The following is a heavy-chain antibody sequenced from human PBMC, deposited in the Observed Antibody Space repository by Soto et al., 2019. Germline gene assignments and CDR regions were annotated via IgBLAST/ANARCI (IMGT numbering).Heavy chain of an antibody. V-gene: IGHV3-30*03. D-gene: IGHD2-15*01. CDR1: GFTFSSYG. J-gene: IGHJ3*02. Sequence: QVQLVESGGGVVQPGRSLRLSCAASGFTFSSYGMHWVRQAPGKGLEWVAVISYHGSNKYYADSVKGRFTISRDNSKNPLYLQMNRLRAEDTAVYYCARVYCSGGSCYSNDAFDIWGQGTTGTVSS. CDR2: ISYHGSNK. CDR3: ARVYCSGGSCYSNDAFDI.